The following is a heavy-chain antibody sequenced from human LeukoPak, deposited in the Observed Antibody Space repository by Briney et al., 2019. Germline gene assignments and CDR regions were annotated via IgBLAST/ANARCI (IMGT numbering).Heavy chain of an antibody. CDR3: ARDGRGTMVRGVIITWKLDY. CDR1: GFTFSSYG. CDR2: ISYDGSNK. V-gene: IGHV3-30*03. D-gene: IGHD3-10*01. Sequence: GGSLRLSCAASGFTFSSYGMHWVRQAPGKGLEWVAVISYDGSNKYYADSVKGRFTISRDNSKNTLYLQMNSLRAEDTAVYYCARDGRGTMVRGVIITWKLDYWGQGTLVTVSS. J-gene: IGHJ4*02.